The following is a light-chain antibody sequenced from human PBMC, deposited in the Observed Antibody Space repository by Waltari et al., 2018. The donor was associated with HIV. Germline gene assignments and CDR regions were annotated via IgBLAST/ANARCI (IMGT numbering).Light chain of an antibody. J-gene: IGLJ3*02. CDR3: LPYYGGAWV. CDR1: TGAVTIGNY. CDR2: STI. V-gene: IGLV7-43*01. Sequence: QIVVTQEPSLTVSPGGTVTLTCASSTGAVTIGNYPSWFQRKPGQTPTALIYSTINRHSWTPARFSGSLLGDKGALTLSGVQPEDEAEYYCLPYYGGAWVFGGGTTLTVL.